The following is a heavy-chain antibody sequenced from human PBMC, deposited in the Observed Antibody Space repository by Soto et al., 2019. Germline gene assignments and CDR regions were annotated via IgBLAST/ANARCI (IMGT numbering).Heavy chain of an antibody. D-gene: IGHD1-1*01. V-gene: IGHV3-11*01. CDR2: ISSGSTNI. Sequence: QVQLVESGGGLVKPGGSLRLSCAASGFTFSDFYMSWLRQAPGKGLEWISYISSGSTNIFYADSVKGRFTVSRDNAKNSVYLQMDSLRAEDTAVYYCARDRNAAGSDYWGKGTLVTVSS. J-gene: IGHJ4*02. CDR1: GFTFSDFY. CDR3: ARDRNAAGSDY.